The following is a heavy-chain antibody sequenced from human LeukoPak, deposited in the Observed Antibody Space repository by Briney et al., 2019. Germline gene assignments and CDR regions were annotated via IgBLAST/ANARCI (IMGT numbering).Heavy chain of an antibody. J-gene: IGHJ4*02. CDR3: AKVDYYDSSPVLL. CDR2: IRCDGSNK. D-gene: IGHD3-22*01. V-gene: IGHV3-30*02. CDR1: GFTFSSYG. Sequence: GGSLRLSCAASGFTFSSYGMHWVRQAPGKGLEWVAFIRCDGSNKYYADSVKGRFTISRDNSKNTLYLQMNSLRAEDTAVYYCAKVDYYDSSPVLLWGQGTLVTVSS.